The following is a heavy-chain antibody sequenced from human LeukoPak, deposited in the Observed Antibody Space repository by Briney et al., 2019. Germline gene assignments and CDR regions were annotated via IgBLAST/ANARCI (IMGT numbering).Heavy chain of an antibody. Sequence: SVKLSCKASGGTFSSYAISWVRQAPGQGLEWMGRIIPILGIANYAQKFQGRVTITADKSTSTAYMELSSLRSEDTAVYYCARSIAAAGTCLNYWGQGTLVTVSS. V-gene: IGHV1-69*04. J-gene: IGHJ4*02. CDR1: GGTFSSYA. CDR2: IIPILGIA. CDR3: ARSIAAAGTCLNY. D-gene: IGHD6-13*01.